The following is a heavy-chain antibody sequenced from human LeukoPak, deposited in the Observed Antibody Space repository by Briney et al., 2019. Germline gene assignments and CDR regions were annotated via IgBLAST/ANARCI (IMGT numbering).Heavy chain of an antibody. CDR3: ARDFGDWRTDY. V-gene: IGHV4-39*07. Sequence: PSETLSLTCSVSGGSVSSRTHYWAWIRQPPGQGLEWIGSINYSGKLTFNPSLKSRVTVSIDTSKNQFSLTLSYVTAADTAVYYCARDFGDWRTDYWGQGTLVTVSS. CDR2: INYSGKL. D-gene: IGHD2-21*02. CDR1: GGSVSSRTHY. J-gene: IGHJ4*02.